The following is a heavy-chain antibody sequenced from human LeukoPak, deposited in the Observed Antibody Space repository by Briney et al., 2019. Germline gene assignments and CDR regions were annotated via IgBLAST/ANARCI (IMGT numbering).Heavy chain of an antibody. J-gene: IGHJ4*02. CDR2: ISLAGHT. CDR3: SRESGPFCPFGH. CDR1: GGSITTTNY. Sequence: SGTLSLTCGVSGGSITTTNYWSWVRPPPGGGLEWIGEISLAGHTRYNPSLKSRVNISIDESKNHLYLNLASVTAADTAVYYCSRESGPFCPFGHWGQGTLVAVTS. D-gene: IGHD1-26*01. V-gene: IGHV4-4*02.